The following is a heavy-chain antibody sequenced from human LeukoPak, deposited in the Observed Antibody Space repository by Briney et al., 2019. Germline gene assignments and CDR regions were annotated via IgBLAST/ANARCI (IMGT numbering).Heavy chain of an antibody. CDR2: IWYDGSNK. CDR1: GFTFSSYG. Sequence: SGGSLRLSCAASGFTFSSYGMHWVRQAPGKGREWVAVIWYDGSNKYYADSVKGRFTISRDNSKNTLYLQMNSLRAEDTAVYYCAKDLSSGYDIFDYWGQGTLVTVSS. CDR3: AKDLSSGYDIFDY. V-gene: IGHV3-33*06. J-gene: IGHJ4*02. D-gene: IGHD5-12*01.